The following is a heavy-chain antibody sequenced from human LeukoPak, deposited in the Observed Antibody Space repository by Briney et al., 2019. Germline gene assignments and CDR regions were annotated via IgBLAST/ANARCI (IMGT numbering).Heavy chain of an antibody. V-gene: IGHV1-18*01. Sequence: ASAKVSCKASGYTFTSYGISWVRQAPGQGLEWMGWISAYNGNTNYAQKLQVRVTMTTDTSTSTAYMELRSLRSDDTAVYYCARDDGDYDRFDYWGQGTLVTVSS. CDR2: ISAYNGNT. CDR3: ARDDGDYDRFDY. CDR1: GYTFTSYG. D-gene: IGHD4-17*01. J-gene: IGHJ4*02.